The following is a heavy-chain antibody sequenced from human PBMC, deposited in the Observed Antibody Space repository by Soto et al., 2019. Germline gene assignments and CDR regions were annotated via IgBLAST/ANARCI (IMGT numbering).Heavy chain of an antibody. CDR3: ARGARPLCRSSSCYYYGMDV. Sequence: GGSLRLSCAASGFTFSSYGMHWVRQAPGKGLEWVAVIWYDGNSKYFADSARDRLTISRDNANNTLYLELNSLRAEDTAVYHCARGARPLCRSSSCYYYGMDVWGQGTTVTVSS. CDR2: IWYDGNSK. J-gene: IGHJ6*02. CDR1: GFTFSSYG. V-gene: IGHV3-33*01. D-gene: IGHD2-2*01.